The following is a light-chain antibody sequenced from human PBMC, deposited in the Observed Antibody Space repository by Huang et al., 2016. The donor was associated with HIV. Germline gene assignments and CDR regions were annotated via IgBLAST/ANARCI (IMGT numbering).Light chain of an antibody. CDR3: QQYNGYPHT. CDR1: QDVRNH. Sequence: DIQMTQSPSSLSASVGDTVTITCRASQDVRNHLAWFLQKPGQAPKSLIYAASSLQSGVPSKVSGSGSGTDFTLSISSLQPEDSATYYCQQYNGYPHTFGQGTKLEIK. V-gene: IGKV1-16*02. CDR2: AAS. J-gene: IGKJ2*01.